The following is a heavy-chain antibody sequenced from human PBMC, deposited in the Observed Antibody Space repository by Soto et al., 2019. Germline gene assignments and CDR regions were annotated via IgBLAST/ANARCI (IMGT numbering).Heavy chain of an antibody. CDR3: ASPGYSSGWAFDN. D-gene: IGHD6-19*01. J-gene: IGHJ4*02. V-gene: IGHV4-30-4*01. Sequence: SGTLSLTCTVSGGSISRGHYYWSWIRQPPGKGLEWIGYIYYRGSTYYNPSLKSRVTISVDTSKNQFSLKLSSVTAADTAVYYCASPGYSSGWAFDNWGQGTLVTVSS. CDR2: IYYRGST. CDR1: GGSISRGHYY.